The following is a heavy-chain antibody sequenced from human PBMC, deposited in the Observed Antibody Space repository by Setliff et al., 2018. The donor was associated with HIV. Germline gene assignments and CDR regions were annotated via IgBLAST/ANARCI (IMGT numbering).Heavy chain of an antibody. D-gene: IGHD6-19*01. CDR1: GFTFNNAW. V-gene: IGHV3-15*01. J-gene: IGHJ4*02. CDR2: IKSKTDGGTT. CDR3: AKSASWDLRGWLH. Sequence: GSLRLSCAASGFTFNNAWMSWVRQAPGKGLEWVGRIKSKTDGGTTDYVAPVKGRFTISRDDSKNTIYLQMSSLRAEDLAVYYCAKSASWDLRGWLHWGQGTRVTVS.